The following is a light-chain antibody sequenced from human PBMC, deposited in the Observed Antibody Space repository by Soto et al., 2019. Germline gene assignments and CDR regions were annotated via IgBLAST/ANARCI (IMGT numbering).Light chain of an antibody. CDR2: GAS. J-gene: IGKJ1*01. V-gene: IGKV3-15*01. CDR3: QQYNNWLSWT. CDR1: QSVSTY. Sequence: EKVLTQSPATLSMSPGERATLSCRASQSVSTYLAWYQQKPGQGPRLLIYGASTRATGIPARFSGSGSGTEFTLTISSLQSEDFAVYYCQQYNNWLSWTFGKGTKV.